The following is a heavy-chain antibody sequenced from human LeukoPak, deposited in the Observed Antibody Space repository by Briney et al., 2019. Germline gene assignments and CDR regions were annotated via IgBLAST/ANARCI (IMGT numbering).Heavy chain of an antibody. D-gene: IGHD6-19*01. CDR1: GFTVSTYY. CDR2: IYSGGST. Sequence: GGSLRLSCAASGFTVSTYYMSWVRQAPGKGLEWVSVIYSGGSTYYSDSVKGRFTISRDNAENSLFLQMNSLRAEDTAVYYCARDGDIAVAAHFDQWGQGTLVTVSS. CDR3: ARDGDIAVAAHFDQ. J-gene: IGHJ4*02. V-gene: IGHV3-53*01.